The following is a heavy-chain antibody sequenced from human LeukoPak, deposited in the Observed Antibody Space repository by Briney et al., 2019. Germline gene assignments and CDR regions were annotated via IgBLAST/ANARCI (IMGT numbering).Heavy chain of an antibody. Sequence: GGTLRLSCEASGITFNNCGMTWVRQVPGKGLEWVSSISGSGNTDYADSVKGRFTISRDNSKNTLYLQMNSLRAEDTAVYYCARDGRYCTNGVCYIDAFDIWGQGTMVTVSS. D-gene: IGHD2-8*01. CDR2: ISGSGNT. CDR3: ARDGRYCTNGVCYIDAFDI. CDR1: GITFNNCG. V-gene: IGHV3-23*01. J-gene: IGHJ3*02.